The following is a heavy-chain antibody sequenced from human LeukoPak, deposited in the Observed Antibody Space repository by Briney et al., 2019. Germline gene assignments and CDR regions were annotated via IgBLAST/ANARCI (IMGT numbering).Heavy chain of an antibody. CDR1: GFSFSTYS. CDR3: AKISWDGRGTFD. Sequence: HPGGSLRLSCAASGFSFSTYSMSWVRQAPGKGLERVSPIRGSGADKYYADSVKGRFSISRDNSQDTLSPQMNSLRAEDTAVYYCAKISWDGRGTFDWGRGTLVTVSS. CDR2: IRGSGADK. J-gene: IGHJ4*02. V-gene: IGHV3-23*01. D-gene: IGHD1/OR15-1a*01.